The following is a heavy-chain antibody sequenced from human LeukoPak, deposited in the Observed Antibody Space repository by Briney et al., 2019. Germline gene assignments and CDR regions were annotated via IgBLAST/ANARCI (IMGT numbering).Heavy chain of an antibody. V-gene: IGHV1-69*04. CDR2: IIPILGIA. CDR3: AASRLKNYYYYYGMDV. Sequence: SVKVSCKASGGTFSSYAISWVRQAPGQGLEWMGRIIPILGIANYAQKFQGRVTITADKSTSTAYMELSSLRSEDTAVYYCAASRLKNYYYYYGMDVWGQGTTVTVSS. CDR1: GGTFSSYA. J-gene: IGHJ6*02. D-gene: IGHD6-25*01.